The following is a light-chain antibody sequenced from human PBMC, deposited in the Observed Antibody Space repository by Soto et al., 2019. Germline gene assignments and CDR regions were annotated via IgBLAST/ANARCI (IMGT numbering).Light chain of an antibody. CDR3: QQTYITPWT. V-gene: IGKV1-39*01. CDR1: QSITSY. Sequence: DIQMTQSPSSLSASVGDRVTITCRASQSITSYLNWYQQKPGSAPKLLIYTASSLESGVPSRFSGTGSGTDFTLTISSLQPEDFATYYCQQTYITPWTFGQGTKEEIK. J-gene: IGKJ1*01. CDR2: TAS.